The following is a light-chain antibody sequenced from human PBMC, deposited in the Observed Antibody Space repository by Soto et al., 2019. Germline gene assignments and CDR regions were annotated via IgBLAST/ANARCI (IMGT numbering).Light chain of an antibody. J-gene: IGKJ1*01. CDR3: HQYNHWLTWT. Sequence: EIVLTQSPATLSSSPGETATLSCRASQYVGTRLAWYQHKPGQAPRLLIYYTSNRATGIPARFSGSGSGTDFTLTINSLAPEDFAVYYCHQYNHWLTWTFGQGTKVDIK. V-gene: IGKV3-11*01. CDR2: YTS. CDR1: QYVGTR.